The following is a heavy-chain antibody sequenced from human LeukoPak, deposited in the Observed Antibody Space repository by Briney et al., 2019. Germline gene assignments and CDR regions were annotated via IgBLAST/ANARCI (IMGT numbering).Heavy chain of an antibody. CDR2: IYHSGST. D-gene: IGHD2-2*01. V-gene: IGHV4-30-2*02. CDR3: ARSYCSSTSCYAGY. J-gene: IGHJ4*02. Sequence: SETLSLTCTVSGGSISSGGYSWSWIRQPPGKGLEWIGYIYHSGSTDYNPSLKSRVTISVDTSKNQFSLKLSSVTAADTAVYYCARSYCSSTSCYAGYWGQGTLVTVSS. CDR1: GGSISSGGYS.